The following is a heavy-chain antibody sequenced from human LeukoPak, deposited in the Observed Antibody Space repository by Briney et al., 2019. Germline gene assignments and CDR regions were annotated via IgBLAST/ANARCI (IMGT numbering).Heavy chain of an antibody. J-gene: IGHJ6*03. CDR1: GYTFTSYG. V-gene: IGHV1-18*01. Sequence: GASVKVSCKASGYTFTSYGISWVRQAPGQGLEWMGWISAYNGNTNYAQKLQGRVTMTTDTSTSTAYMELRSLRSDDTAVYYCALQTPGRDDYGDYGYYYYYYMDVWGKGTTVTVSS. CDR2: ISAYNGNT. CDR3: ALQTPGRDDYGDYGYYYYYYMDV. D-gene: IGHD4-17*01.